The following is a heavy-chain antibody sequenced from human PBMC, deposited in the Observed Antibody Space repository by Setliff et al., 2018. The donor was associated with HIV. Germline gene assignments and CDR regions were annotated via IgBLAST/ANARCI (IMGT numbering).Heavy chain of an antibody. V-gene: IGHV7-4-1*02. Sequence: ASVKVSCKASGYTFINYAMNWVRQAPGQGLEWMGWINTNTGSPTYAQASTGRFVFSVDTSVTTAYLQISSLKAEDTAVYYCARALYGDYGGDINWFDPWGQGTLVTVSS. CDR2: INTNTGSP. J-gene: IGHJ5*02. CDR3: ARALYGDYGGDINWFDP. D-gene: IGHD4-17*01. CDR1: GYTFINYA.